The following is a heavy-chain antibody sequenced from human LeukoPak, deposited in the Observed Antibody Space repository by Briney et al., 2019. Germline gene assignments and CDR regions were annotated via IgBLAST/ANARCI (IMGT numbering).Heavy chain of an antibody. V-gene: IGHV4-34*01. CDR2: INHSGST. Sequence: SETLSLTCAVYGGSFSGYYWSWIRQPPGKGLEWIGEINHSGSTNYNPSLKSRVTISVDTSKNQFSLKLSSVTAADTAVYYCARLSIAVAGPNFDYWGQGTLVTVSS. CDR1: GGSFSGYY. D-gene: IGHD6-19*01. CDR3: ARLSIAVAGPNFDY. J-gene: IGHJ4*02.